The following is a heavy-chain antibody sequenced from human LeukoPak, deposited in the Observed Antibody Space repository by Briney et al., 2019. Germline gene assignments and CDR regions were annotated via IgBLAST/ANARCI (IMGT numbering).Heavy chain of an antibody. Sequence: SETLSLTCTVSGGSISSYYWSWIRQPPGKGLEWIGYIYYSGSTNYNPSIKSRVTISVDTSKNQFSLKLSSVTAADTAVYYCASPGYCSGGRCYGMDVWGQGTTVTVSS. CDR3: ASPGYCSGGRCYGMDV. J-gene: IGHJ6*02. CDR2: IYYSGST. D-gene: IGHD2-15*01. CDR1: GGSISSYY. V-gene: IGHV4-59*08.